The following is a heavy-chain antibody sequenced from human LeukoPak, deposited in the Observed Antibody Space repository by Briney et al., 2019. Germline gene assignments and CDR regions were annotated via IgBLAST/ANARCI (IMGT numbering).Heavy chain of an antibody. CDR3: ARQPNYDILTGYAYYFDY. D-gene: IGHD3-9*01. CDR1: GFTFSSYA. CDR2: ISSSSSYI. Sequence: GGSLRLSCAASGFTFSSYAMSWVRQAPGKGLEWVSYISSSSSYIYYADSVKGRFTISRDNAKNSLYLQMNSLRAEDTAVYYCARQPNYDILTGYAYYFDYWGQGTLVTVSS. J-gene: IGHJ4*02. V-gene: IGHV3-21*05.